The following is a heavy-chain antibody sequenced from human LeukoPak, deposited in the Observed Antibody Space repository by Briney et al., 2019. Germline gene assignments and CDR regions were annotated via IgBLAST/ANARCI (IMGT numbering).Heavy chain of an antibody. V-gene: IGHV4-4*07. CDR3: AREEVAGTRSWFDP. J-gene: IGHJ5*02. CDR2: IYTSGST. CDR1: GGSISSYY. Sequence: SETLSLTCTVSGGSISSYYWSWIRQPAGKGLEWIGRIYTSGSTNYNPSLKSRVTMSVDTSKNQFSLKLSSVTAADTAVYYCAREEVAGTRSWFDPWGQGTLVTVSS. D-gene: IGHD6-19*01.